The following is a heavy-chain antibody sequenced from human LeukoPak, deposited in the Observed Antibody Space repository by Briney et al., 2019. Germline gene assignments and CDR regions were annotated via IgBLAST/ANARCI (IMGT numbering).Heavy chain of an antibody. J-gene: IGHJ4*02. D-gene: IGHD5-18*01. CDR2: MFYSGGT. V-gene: IGHV4-31*03. CDR3: ARAGGYSYGYGGYFDY. CDR1: GGAISSGGYY. Sequence: SQTLSLTCTVSGGAISSGGYYWSWIRQHPEKGPEWIGHMFYSGGTYYNPSLKSRVTMSVDTSKNQFSLKLSSVTAADTAVYYCARAGGYSYGYGGYFDYWGQGTLVTVSS.